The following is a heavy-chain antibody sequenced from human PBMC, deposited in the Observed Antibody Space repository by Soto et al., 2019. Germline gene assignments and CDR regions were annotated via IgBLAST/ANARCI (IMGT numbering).Heavy chain of an antibody. Sequence: ASVKVSCKASVFSVDTTYCIHWVRRAPGQGLEWMGSINPNSGDTNYAQNFQGRVTMTRDTSISTAYMEVSSLTSDDTAVYYCGSPRSGPSTDVGHWGHGTVGTVSA. CDR2: INPNSGDT. CDR1: VFSVDTTYC. D-gene: IGHD2-15*01. CDR3: GSPRSGPSTDVGH. J-gene: IGHJ4*01. V-gene: IGHV1-2*02.